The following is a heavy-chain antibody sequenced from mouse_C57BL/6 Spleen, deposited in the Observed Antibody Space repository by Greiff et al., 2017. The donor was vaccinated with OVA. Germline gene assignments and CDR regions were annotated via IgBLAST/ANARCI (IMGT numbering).Heavy chain of an antibody. D-gene: IGHD6-1*01. CDR2: IDPSDSYT. Sequence: VQLQQPGAELVMPGASVKLSCKASGYTFTSYWMHWVKQRPGQGLEWIGEIDPSDSYTNYNQKFKGKSTLTVDKSSSTAYLQLSSLTSEHSAVYYCARSAGQLDYWGQGTTLTVSS. J-gene: IGHJ2*01. CDR3: ARSAGQLDY. V-gene: IGHV1-69*01. CDR1: GYTFTSYW.